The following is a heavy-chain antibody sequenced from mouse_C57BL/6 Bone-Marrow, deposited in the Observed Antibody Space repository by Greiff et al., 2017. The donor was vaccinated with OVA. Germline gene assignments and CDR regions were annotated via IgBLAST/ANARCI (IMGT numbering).Heavy chain of an antibody. V-gene: IGHV5-4*03. J-gene: IGHJ4*01. D-gene: IGHD2-1*01. CDR3: ARRDGYYGNQGYAMDY. Sequence: EVNLVESGGGLVKPGGSLKLSCAASGFTFSSYAMSWVRQTPEKRLEWVATISDGGSYTYYPDNVKGRFTISRDNAKNNLYLQMSHLKSEDTAMYYCARRDGYYGNQGYAMDYWGQGTSVTVSS. CDR2: ISDGGSYT. CDR1: GFTFSSYA.